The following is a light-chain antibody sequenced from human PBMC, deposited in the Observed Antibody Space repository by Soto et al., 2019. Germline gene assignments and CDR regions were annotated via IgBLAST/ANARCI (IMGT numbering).Light chain of an antibody. CDR2: DTN. CDR1: TSNIGNNY. J-gene: IGLJ2*01. CDR3: GAWDSSLSGVL. Sequence: QSVLTQPPSVSAAPGQQVTISCSGDTSNIGNNYVSWYQQLPGAAPKLLIYDTNNRPSEIPDRFSGSRSGTSATLAITGLQTGDEGVYYCGAWDSSLSGVLFGGGTKLTVL. V-gene: IGLV1-51*01.